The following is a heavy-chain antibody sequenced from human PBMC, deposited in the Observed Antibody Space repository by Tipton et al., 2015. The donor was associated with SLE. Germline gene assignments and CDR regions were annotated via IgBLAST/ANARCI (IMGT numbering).Heavy chain of an antibody. CDR2: IYFGGST. D-gene: IGHD5-18*01. J-gene: IGHJ4*02. Sequence: TLSLTCTVSGDSISSGYWTWVRQPPGRGLEWIGYIYFGGSTNYNPSLKSRVTISVDTSKNQFSLKLTSVTAADTAVYYCARDGYSYPFDYWGQGTLVTVSS. CDR3: ARDGYSYPFDY. CDR1: GDSISSGY. V-gene: IGHV4-59*01.